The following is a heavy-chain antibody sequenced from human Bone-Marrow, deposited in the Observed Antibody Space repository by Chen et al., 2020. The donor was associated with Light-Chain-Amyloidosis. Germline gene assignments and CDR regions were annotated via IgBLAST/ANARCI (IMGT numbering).Heavy chain of an antibody. CDR2: IYWDDDK. V-gene: IGHV2-5*02. CDR1: GFSLSTSGVG. Sequence: QITLKESGPTTVKPTQTLTLTCTFSGFSLSTSGVGVGWIRQSPGKALEWLALIYWDDDKRYSPSLKSRLTITKDPSKNQVILTMTNMDPMDIATYYCARHIYDAIFGVIIPSKNWFDPWGQGTLVTVSS. J-gene: IGHJ5*02. CDR3: ARHIYDAIFGVIIPSKNWFDP. D-gene: IGHD3-3*01.